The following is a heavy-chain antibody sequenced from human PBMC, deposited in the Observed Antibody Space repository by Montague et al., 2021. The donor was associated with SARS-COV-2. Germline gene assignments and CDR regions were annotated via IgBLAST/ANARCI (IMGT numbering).Heavy chain of an antibody. J-gene: IGHJ5*02. V-gene: IGHV4-59*01. Sequence: SETLSLTCTLSGGSISTYYWNWIRQPPGKGLEWIGYIYYSGNTYYNPSLKSQATISVETSKNQFSLSLTSVTAADTAVYYCARLGGLIGRPPAGYNWFDPWGQGTLVTVSS. CDR3: ARLGGLIGRPPAGYNWFDP. CDR2: IYYSGNT. D-gene: IGHD3-22*01. CDR1: GGSISTYY.